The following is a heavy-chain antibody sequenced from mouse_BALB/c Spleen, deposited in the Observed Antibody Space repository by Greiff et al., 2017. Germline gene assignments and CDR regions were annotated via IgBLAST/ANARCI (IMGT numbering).Heavy chain of an antibody. CDR3: ARGGDIERFYAMDY. Sequence: EVKLVESGGGLVQPGGSLKLSCAASGFTFSSYTMSWVRQTPEKRLEWVAYISNGGGSTYYPDTVKGRFTISRDNAKNTLYLQLSSLTSEDTAMYYCARGGDIERFYAMDYWGQGTSVTVSS. CDR1: GFTFSSYT. J-gene: IGHJ4*01. D-gene: IGHD1-3*01. V-gene: IGHV5-12-2*01. CDR2: ISNGGGST.